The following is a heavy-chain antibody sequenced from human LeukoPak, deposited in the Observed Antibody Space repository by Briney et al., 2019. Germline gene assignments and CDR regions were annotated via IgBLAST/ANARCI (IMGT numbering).Heavy chain of an antibody. V-gene: IGHV3-21*01. CDR2: ISGSGRST. J-gene: IGHJ6*03. CDR1: GFTVSSNS. D-gene: IGHD3/OR15-3a*01. CDR3: ARPTWTNYMDV. Sequence: GGSLRLSCTVSGFTVSSNSMSWVRQAPGKGLEWVSAISGSGRSTYYADSVKGRFTISRDNAKNSVSLQMNSLRAEDTAVYFCARPTWTNYMDVWGKGTAVTISS.